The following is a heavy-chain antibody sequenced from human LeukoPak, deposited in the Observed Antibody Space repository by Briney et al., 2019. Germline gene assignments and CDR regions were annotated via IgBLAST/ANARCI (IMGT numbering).Heavy chain of an antibody. J-gene: IGHJ4*02. V-gene: IGHV4-59*12. CDR2: IYYSGST. Sequence: SETLSLTCTVSGGSISSYYWSWLRQPPGKGLEWIGYIYYSGSTNYNPSLKSRVTISVDTSKNQFSLKLSSVTAADTAVYYCARVGIYDILTGYYIPPYYFDYWGQGTLVTVSS. D-gene: IGHD3-9*01. CDR1: GGSISSYY. CDR3: ARVGIYDILTGYYIPPYYFDY.